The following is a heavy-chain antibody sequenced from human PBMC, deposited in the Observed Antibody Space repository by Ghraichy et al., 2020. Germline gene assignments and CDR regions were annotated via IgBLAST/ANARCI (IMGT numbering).Heavy chain of an antibody. D-gene: IGHD3-22*01. Sequence: GGSLRLSCAASGFPFSGYNMNWVRQAPGKGLEWVSSISGSGSSIYYADSVKGRFTISRDNAKNSLYLQMNSLRAEDTALYYCARDFYYDSSKYSDDAFHIWGQGTMVTVSS. J-gene: IGHJ3*02. CDR1: GFPFSGYN. CDR2: ISGSGSSI. CDR3: ARDFYYDSSKYSDDAFHI. V-gene: IGHV3-21*01.